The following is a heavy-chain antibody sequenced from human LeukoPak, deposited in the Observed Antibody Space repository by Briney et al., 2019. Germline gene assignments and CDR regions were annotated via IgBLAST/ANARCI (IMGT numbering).Heavy chain of an antibody. CDR1: GGSISSGSYY. CDR2: IYISGST. D-gene: IGHD3-9*01. CDR3: ARTSWRGDILTGYYIGGAYYFDY. V-gene: IGHV4-61*02. Sequence: PSQTLSLTCTVSGGSISSGSYYCSWIRQPAGKGLEWIGRIYISGSTNYNPSLKSRVTISVDTSKNQFSLKLSSVTAADTAVYYCARTSWRGDILTGYYIGGAYYFDYWGQGTLVTVSS. J-gene: IGHJ4*02.